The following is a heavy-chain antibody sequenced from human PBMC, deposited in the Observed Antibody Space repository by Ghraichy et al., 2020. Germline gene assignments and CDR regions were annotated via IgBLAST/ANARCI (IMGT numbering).Heavy chain of an antibody. CDR2: ISGRGDST. J-gene: IGHJ6*02. V-gene: IGHV3-23*01. CDR3: AKGAISTRRMDV. D-gene: IGHD2-2*02. Sequence: GGSLRLSCAASGFSFSSYAMTWVRQAPGTGLEWVSGISGRGDSTAYADSVKGRFTISRDNSKNTLYLQMNSLRVEDTAVYYCAKGAISTRRMDVWGQGTTVTVSS. CDR1: GFSFSSYA.